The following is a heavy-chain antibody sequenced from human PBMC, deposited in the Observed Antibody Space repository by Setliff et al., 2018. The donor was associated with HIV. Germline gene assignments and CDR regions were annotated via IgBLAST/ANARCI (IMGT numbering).Heavy chain of an antibody. Sequence: ASVKVSCKASGYTFTEFYVHWVRQAPGEGLEWIGWIYPNTGGTNYAQKFQGRVTMTRDTSIRTAYMELRMLTSDDTAIYYCTRSTTADWGQGTTVTAPQ. CDR3: TRSTTAD. J-gene: IGHJ4*02. D-gene: IGHD4-17*01. V-gene: IGHV1-2*02. CDR1: GYTFTEFY. CDR2: IYPNTGGT.